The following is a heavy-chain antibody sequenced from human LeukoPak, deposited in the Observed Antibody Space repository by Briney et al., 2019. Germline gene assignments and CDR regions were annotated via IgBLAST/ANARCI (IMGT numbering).Heavy chain of an antibody. CDR2: ISAYNGNT. D-gene: IGHD3-10*01. V-gene: IGHV1-18*04. CDR3: ARDLGYGSGSYYGGGDY. J-gene: IGHJ4*02. Sequence: VASVKVSCKASGYTFTGYYMHWVRQAPGQGLEWMGWISAYNGNTNYAQKLQGRVTMTTDTSTSTAYMELRSLRSDDTAVYYCARDLGYGSGSYYGGGDYWGQGTLVTVSS. CDR1: GYTFTGYY.